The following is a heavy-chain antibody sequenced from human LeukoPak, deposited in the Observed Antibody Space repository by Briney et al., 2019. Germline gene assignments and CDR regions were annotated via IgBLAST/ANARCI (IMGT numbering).Heavy chain of an antibody. CDR2: IKSKAHGGTT. J-gene: IGHJ1*01. Sequence: PGGSLRLSCAASGLSFSNAWMSWVRQAPGRGLEWIGRIKSKAHGGTTDYAAPVKGTFIISRDDSEDMLYLQMNSLKTEDTAVYYCTTAGQQWGQGTLVTVSS. V-gene: IGHV3-15*01. CDR3: TTAGQQ. CDR1: GLSFSNAW.